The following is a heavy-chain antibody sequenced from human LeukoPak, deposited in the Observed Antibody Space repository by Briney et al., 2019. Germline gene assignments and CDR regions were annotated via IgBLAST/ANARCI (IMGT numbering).Heavy chain of an antibody. CDR1: GFTFSSYS. Sequence: PGGSLRLSCAASGFTFSSYSMNWVRRAPGKGLEWISSISSSSSYIYYADSVKGRFTISRDNAKNSLYLQMNSLRAEDTAVYYCARDWGQWLRFGAPDYWGQGTLVTVSS. CDR2: ISSSSSYI. CDR3: ARDWGQWLRFGAPDY. J-gene: IGHJ4*02. D-gene: IGHD5-12*01. V-gene: IGHV3-21*01.